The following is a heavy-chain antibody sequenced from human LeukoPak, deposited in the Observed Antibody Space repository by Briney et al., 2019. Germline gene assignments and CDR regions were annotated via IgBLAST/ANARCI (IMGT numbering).Heavy chain of an antibody. CDR2: IVPILGIA. Sequence: SVKVSCKASGGTFSSYAISWVRQAPGQGLEWMGRIVPILGIANYAQKFQGRVTITADKPTSTAYMELSSLRSEDTAVYYCARGALDYYDSSGYSPAFDIWGQGTMVTVSS. D-gene: IGHD3-22*01. CDR1: GGTFSSYA. J-gene: IGHJ3*02. CDR3: ARGALDYYDSSGYSPAFDI. V-gene: IGHV1-69*04.